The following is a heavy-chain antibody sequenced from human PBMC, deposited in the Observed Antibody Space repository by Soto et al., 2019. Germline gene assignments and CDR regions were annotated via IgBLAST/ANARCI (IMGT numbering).Heavy chain of an antibody. CDR3: ARGRVVVPATYYFDY. CDR1: GGSFSGYY. CDR2: INHSGST. V-gene: IGHV4-34*01. Sequence: PSETLSLTCAVYGGSFSGYYWSWIRQPPGKGLEWIGEINHSGSTNYNPSLKSRVTISVDTSKNQFSLKLSSVTAADTAVYYCARGRVVVPATYYFDYWGQGTLVTVSS. D-gene: IGHD2-2*01. J-gene: IGHJ4*02.